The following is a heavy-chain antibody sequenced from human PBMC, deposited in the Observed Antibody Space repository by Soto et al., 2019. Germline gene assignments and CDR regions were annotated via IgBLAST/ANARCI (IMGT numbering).Heavy chain of an antibody. CDR1: GFTFSSYA. Sequence: GGSLRLSCAASGFTFSSYAMSWVRQAPGKGLEWVSAISGSGGSTYYADSVKGRFTISRDNSKNTLYLQMNSLRAEDTAVYYCAKDYYDILTGYYGSFDYWGQGTLVTVSS. J-gene: IGHJ4*02. V-gene: IGHV3-23*01. CDR3: AKDYYDILTGYYGSFDY. D-gene: IGHD3-9*01. CDR2: ISGSGGST.